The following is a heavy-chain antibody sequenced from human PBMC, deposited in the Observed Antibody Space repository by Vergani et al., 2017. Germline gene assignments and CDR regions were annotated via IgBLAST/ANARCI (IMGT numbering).Heavy chain of an antibody. V-gene: IGHV4-59*01. J-gene: IGHJ6*02. Sequence: QVQLQESGPGLVKPSETLSLTCTVSGGSISSYYWSWIRQPPGKGLEWIGYIYYSGSTNYNPSHKSRVTISVDTSKNQFSLKLSSVTAADTAVYYCARDPGNYDILTGYGMDVWGQGTTVTVSS. CDR2: IYYSGST. CDR1: GGSISSYY. CDR3: ARDPGNYDILTGYGMDV. D-gene: IGHD3-9*01.